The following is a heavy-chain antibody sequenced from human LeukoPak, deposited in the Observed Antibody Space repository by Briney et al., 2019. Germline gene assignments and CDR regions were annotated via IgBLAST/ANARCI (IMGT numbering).Heavy chain of an antibody. D-gene: IGHD3-9*01. J-gene: IGHJ5*01. CDR2: VTYTGNT. CDR3: ARTPTGFPNWFDS. V-gene: IGHV4-39*07. CDR1: GASVTTYPYY. Sequence: PSETLSLTCSVSGASVTTYPYYWTWIRQPPGKGLEWIGSVTYTGNTFYNPSLQSRVTIPIDASKNQFSLNLSSVTAADTAIYFCARTPTGFPNWFDSWGRGTPVTVSP.